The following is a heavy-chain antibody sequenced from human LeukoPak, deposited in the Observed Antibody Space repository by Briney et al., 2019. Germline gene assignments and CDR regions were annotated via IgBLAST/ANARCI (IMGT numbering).Heavy chain of an antibody. Sequence: GASAKVSCKASGYSFTSYYIHWVRQAPGQGLEWMGIINPSGGSTSYAQKFQGRVTMTRDTSTSTVYMELSSLRSEDTAIYYCASQHVGAFDIWGQGTMVTVSS. D-gene: IGHD1-26*01. J-gene: IGHJ3*02. CDR1: GYSFTSYY. CDR3: ASQHVGAFDI. V-gene: IGHV1-46*03. CDR2: INPSGGST.